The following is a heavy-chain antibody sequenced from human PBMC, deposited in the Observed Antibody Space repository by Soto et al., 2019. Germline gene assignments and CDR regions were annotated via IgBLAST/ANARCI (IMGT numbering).Heavy chain of an antibody. Sequence: QVQLQQWGAGLLKPSETLSLTCAVYGGSFSGYYWSWIRQPPGKGLEWIGEINHSGSTNYNPSLKSRVTISVDTSKNQFSLKLSSVTAAGTAVYYCARGLQAAAGRLEYFQHWGQGTLVTVSS. CDR2: INHSGST. J-gene: IGHJ1*01. CDR3: ARGLQAAAGRLEYFQH. CDR1: GGSFSGYY. V-gene: IGHV4-34*01. D-gene: IGHD6-13*01.